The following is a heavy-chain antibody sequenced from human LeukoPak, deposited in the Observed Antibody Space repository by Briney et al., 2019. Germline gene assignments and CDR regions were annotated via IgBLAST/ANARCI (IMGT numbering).Heavy chain of an antibody. D-gene: IGHD3-9*01. J-gene: IGHJ4*02. V-gene: IGHV3-30-3*01. Sequence: GGSLRLSCAASGFTFSSYAMHWVRQAPGKGLEWVAVISYDGSNKYYADSVKGRFTISRGNSKNTLYLQMNSLRAEDTAVYYCARGSLNYDILTGVDYWGQGTLVTVSS. CDR1: GFTFSSYA. CDR2: ISYDGSNK. CDR3: ARGSLNYDILTGVDY.